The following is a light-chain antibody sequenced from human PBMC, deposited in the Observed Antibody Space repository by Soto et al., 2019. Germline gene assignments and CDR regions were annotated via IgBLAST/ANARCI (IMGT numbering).Light chain of an antibody. V-gene: IGKV4-1*01. CDR1: QSVLYSSNNKNY. Sequence: DIVMTQSPDSLAVSLGERATINCKSSQSVLYSSNNKNYLAWYQQKPGQPPKLLIYWASTRESGVPDRFSGSGSGTDFTLTIGSLQAEDVAVYYCQQYYSTPPMYTFGQGTKLEIK. CDR2: WAS. CDR3: QQYYSTPPMYT. J-gene: IGKJ2*01.